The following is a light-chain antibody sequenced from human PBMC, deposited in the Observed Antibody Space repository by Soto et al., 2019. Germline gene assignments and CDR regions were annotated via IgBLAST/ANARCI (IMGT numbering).Light chain of an antibody. Sequence: QSVLTQPPSVSGAPGQRVTISCAGSSSNIGAGYHVHWYQQFPGTAPKLLIYGNDNRPSGVPGRFSGSKSGTSASLAITGLQPEDEADYYCQSYDNTLSGSLFGGGTKLTVL. J-gene: IGLJ2*01. CDR1: SSNIGAGYH. CDR3: QSYDNTLSGSL. CDR2: GND. V-gene: IGLV1-40*01.